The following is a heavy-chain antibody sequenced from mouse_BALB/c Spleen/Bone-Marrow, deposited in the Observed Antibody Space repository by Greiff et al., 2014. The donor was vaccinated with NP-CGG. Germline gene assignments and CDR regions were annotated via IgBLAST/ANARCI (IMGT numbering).Heavy chain of an antibody. J-gene: IGHJ4*01. CDR3: ARSDGYYPYYYAMDY. D-gene: IGHD2-3*01. V-gene: IGHV1S81*02. CDR2: INPSNSCT. Sequence: VQLQESGAELVKPGASVKLSCKASGYTLTSYWMHWVKQRPGQGLEWIGEINPSNSCTNYNEKFRSKATLTVDKSSSTAYMQLSSLTSEDSAVYYCARSDGYYPYYYAMDYWGQGTSVTVSS. CDR1: GYTLTSYW.